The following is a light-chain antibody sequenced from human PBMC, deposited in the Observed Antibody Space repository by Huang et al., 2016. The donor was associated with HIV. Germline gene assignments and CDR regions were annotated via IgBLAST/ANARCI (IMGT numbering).Light chain of an antibody. CDR2: GSS. J-gene: IGKJ3*01. CDR3: QQYSSSPWT. V-gene: IGKV3-20*01. Sequence: EIVLTQSPDTLSLSPGESGALSCRASHNVTNDYLAWYQHKSGQAPRLLSYGSSGRATGTPARFSGSGSGTDFSLTIDTLEPEDFALYYCQQYSSSPWTFGPGTKLEIK. CDR1: HNVTNDY.